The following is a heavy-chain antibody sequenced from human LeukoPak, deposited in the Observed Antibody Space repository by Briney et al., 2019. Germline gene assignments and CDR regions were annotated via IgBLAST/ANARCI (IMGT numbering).Heavy chain of an antibody. CDR1: GYSFTNYW. CDR2: ISPGDSDT. D-gene: IGHD2-21*02. V-gene: IGHV5-51*01. J-gene: IGHJ4*02. CDR3: ARNVIYCGGDCLRDFDY. Sequence: GESLKISCKGSGYSFTNYWIGWVRQMPGKGLEWLGIISPGDSDTRYSPSFQGQVTISADKSIDTAYLQWRSLKASDTAMYYCARNVIYCGGDCLRDFDYWGQGTLVTVSS.